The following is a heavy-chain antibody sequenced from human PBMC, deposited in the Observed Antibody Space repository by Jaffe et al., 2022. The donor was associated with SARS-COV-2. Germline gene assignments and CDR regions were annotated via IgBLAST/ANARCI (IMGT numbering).Heavy chain of an antibody. Sequence: QVQLQQWGAGLLKPSETLSLTCAVYGGSFSGYYWSWIRQPPGKGLEWIGEINHSGSTNYNPSLKSRVTISVDTSKNQFSLKLSSVTAADTAVYYCAGYFNSSGGLDYWGQGTLVTVSS. V-gene: IGHV4-34*01. CDR3: AGYFNSSGGLDY. J-gene: IGHJ4*02. D-gene: IGHD2-15*01. CDR2: INHSGST. CDR1: GGSFSGYY.